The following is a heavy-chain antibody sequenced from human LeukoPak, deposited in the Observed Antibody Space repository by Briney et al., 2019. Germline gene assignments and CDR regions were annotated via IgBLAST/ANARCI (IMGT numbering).Heavy chain of an antibody. CDR2: ISSSSSYI. Sequence: GGSLRLSCAASGFTFSDYYMSWIRQAPGKGLEWVSSISSSSSYIYYADSVKGRFTISRDNAKNSLYLQMNSLRAEDTAVYYCAREQQLVLSFDYWGQGTLVTVSS. D-gene: IGHD6-13*01. CDR1: GFTFSDYY. J-gene: IGHJ4*02. V-gene: IGHV3-11*06. CDR3: AREQQLVLSFDY.